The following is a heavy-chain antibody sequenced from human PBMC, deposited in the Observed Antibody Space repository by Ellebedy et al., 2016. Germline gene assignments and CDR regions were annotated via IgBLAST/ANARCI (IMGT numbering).Heavy chain of an antibody. J-gene: IGHJ4*02. CDR3: AADVIATETPWDN. Sequence: ASVKVSCKASGFTFSNSAVHWVRQARGQRLEWIGWIVVGSGNTDYAQKFQEKVTITRDMSTSTAYMELSSLRSEDTAVYFCAADVIATETPWDNWGQGTLVTVSS. V-gene: IGHV1-58*01. CDR2: IVVGSGNT. CDR1: GFTFSNSA. D-gene: IGHD4-17*01.